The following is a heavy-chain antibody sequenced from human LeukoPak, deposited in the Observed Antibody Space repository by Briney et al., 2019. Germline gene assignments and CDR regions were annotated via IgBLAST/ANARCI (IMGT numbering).Heavy chain of an antibody. V-gene: IGHV3-7*01. CDR3: AKDRSWGMNSAEY. D-gene: IGHD7-27*01. CDR2: IKQDGSEK. J-gene: IGHJ4*02. Sequence: GGSLRLSCAASGFTFSSYWMSWVRQAPGKGLEWVANIKQDGSEKYYVDSVKGRFTISRDNAKNSLYLQMNSLRPEDTAVYFCAKDRSWGMNSAEYWGQGTLVTVSS. CDR1: GFTFSSYW.